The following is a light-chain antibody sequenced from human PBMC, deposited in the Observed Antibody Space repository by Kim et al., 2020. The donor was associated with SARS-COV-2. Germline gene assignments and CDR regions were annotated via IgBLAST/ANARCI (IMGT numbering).Light chain of an antibody. J-gene: IGLJ1*01. V-gene: IGLV3-9*01. CDR2: RDS. Sequence: SYELTQPLSVSVALGQTARITCGGNNIGSKSVHWYQQKPGQAPVLVIYRDSNRPSGIPERFSGSNSGNTATLTISRAQAGDESDYYCQVWDSRTGVFGTG. CDR1: NIGSKS. CDR3: QVWDSRTGV.